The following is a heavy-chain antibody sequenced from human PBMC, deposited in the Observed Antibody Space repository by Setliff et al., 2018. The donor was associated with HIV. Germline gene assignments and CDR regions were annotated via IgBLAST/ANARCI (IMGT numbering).Heavy chain of an antibody. D-gene: IGHD3-22*01. CDR1: GGTFSSYA. J-gene: IGHJ3*02. CDR2: IIPIFGTA. V-gene: IGHV1-69*13. Sequence: SVKVSCKASGGTFSSYAISWVRQAPGQGLEWMGGIIPIFGTANYARKFQGRVTITADESTSTAYMELSSLRSEDTAVYYCARDPGGYDSSGFDAFDIWGQGTMVTVSS. CDR3: ARDPGGYDSSGFDAFDI.